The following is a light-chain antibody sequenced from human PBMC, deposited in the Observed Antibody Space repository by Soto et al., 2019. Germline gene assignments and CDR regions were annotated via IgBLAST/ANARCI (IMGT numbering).Light chain of an antibody. CDR2: GAS. J-gene: IGKJ1*01. V-gene: IGKV3-20*01. CDR1: QSVSSSY. Sequence: EIALTQSPGTLSLSPGERATLSCRASQSVSSSYLAWYQQKPGQAPRLLIYGASSRATGIQDRFSGSGSGTDFTLTISRLEREDFAVYYCQQYGSSQWTFGQGTKVEIK. CDR3: QQYGSSQWT.